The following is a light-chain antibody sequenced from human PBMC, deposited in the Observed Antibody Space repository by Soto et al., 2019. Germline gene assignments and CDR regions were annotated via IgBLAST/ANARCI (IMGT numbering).Light chain of an antibody. CDR1: TSNIGAPYD. CDR2: GDN. CDR3: CSYTSSSPYV. V-gene: IGLV1-40*01. Sequence: QSVLTQPPSVSGAPGQRVSISCTGSTSNIGAPYDVHWYQHLPGTAPKLLIYGDNNRPSGVPDRFSGSKSGTSASLAITRLQAEDEADYYCCSYTSSSPYVFGTGTKLTVL. J-gene: IGLJ1*01.